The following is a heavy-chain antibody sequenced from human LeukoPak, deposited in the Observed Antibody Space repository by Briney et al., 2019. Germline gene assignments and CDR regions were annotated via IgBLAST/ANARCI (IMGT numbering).Heavy chain of an antibody. J-gene: IGHJ5*02. V-gene: IGHV4-59*01. Sequence: SETLSLTCTVSGASLNTYSWTWVRQPPGKGLEYIGYASDSGTTNYNPSLKSRVTVSVDRSKSQFSLKLSSVTAADTAVYYCARGGRITMVRGVISWFDPWGQGTLVTVSS. CDR1: GASLNTYS. D-gene: IGHD3-10*01. CDR2: ASDSGTT. CDR3: ARGGRITMVRGVISWFDP.